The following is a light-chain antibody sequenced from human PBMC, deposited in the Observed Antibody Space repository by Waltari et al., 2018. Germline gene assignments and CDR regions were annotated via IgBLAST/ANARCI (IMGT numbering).Light chain of an antibody. CDR2: DVT. Sequence: QSALTQPRSLSGSPGQSVTIACTGTSSDVGYYNYVSWYQQHPGKAPKLMIYDVTERPSGVPDRFSGSKSGNTASLTISGLQAEDEADYYCCSYAGNYLRVFGGGTKLTVL. V-gene: IGLV2-11*01. CDR1: SSDVGYYNY. CDR3: CSYAGNYLRV. J-gene: IGLJ2*01.